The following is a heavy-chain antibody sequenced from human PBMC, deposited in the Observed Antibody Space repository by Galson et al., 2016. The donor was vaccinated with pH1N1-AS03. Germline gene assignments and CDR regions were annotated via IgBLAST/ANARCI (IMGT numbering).Heavy chain of an antibody. CDR3: VAYGSGTQAYFDY. V-gene: IGHV1-46*01. J-gene: IGHJ4*02. CDR2: IDPSGGGT. D-gene: IGHD3-10*01. Sequence: SVKVSCKASGYTFTRYYMHWVRQAPGQGLEWMGVIDPSGGGTTYAQNFHGRVTMTRDTSTTTAPMELSSLRSEDTAIYYCVAYGSGTQAYFDYWGQGTLVTVSS. CDR1: GYTFTRYY.